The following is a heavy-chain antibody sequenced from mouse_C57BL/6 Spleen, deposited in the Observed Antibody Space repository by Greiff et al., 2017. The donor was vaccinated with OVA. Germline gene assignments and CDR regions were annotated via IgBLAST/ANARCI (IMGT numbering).Heavy chain of an antibody. Sequence: VQLQQSGPELVKPGASVKISCKASGYTFTDYYMNWVKQSHGKSLEWIGDINPNNGGTSYNQKFKGKATLTVDKSSSTAYMELRSLTSEDSAVYYCARLYGNPYAMDYWGQGTSVTVSS. D-gene: IGHD2-1*01. CDR1: GYTFTDYY. V-gene: IGHV1-26*01. CDR3: ARLYGNPYAMDY. J-gene: IGHJ4*01. CDR2: INPNNGGT.